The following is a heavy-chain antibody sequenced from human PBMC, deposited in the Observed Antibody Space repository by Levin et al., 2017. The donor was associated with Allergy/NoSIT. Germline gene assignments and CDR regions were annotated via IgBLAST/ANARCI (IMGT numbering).Heavy chain of an antibody. Sequence: PSETLSLTCAVSGGSISSSNWWSWVRQPPGKVLEWIGEIYHSGSTNYNPSLKSRVTISVDKSKNQFSLKLSSVTAADTAVYYCARGGWRLYSGPPPARWFDPWGQGTLVTVSS. CDR1: GGSISSSNW. CDR3: ARGGWRLYSGPPPARWFDP. CDR2: IYHSGST. J-gene: IGHJ5*02. D-gene: IGHD2-21*01. V-gene: IGHV4-4*02.